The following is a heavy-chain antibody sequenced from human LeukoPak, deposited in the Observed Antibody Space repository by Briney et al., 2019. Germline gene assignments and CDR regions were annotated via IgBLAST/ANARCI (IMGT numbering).Heavy chain of an antibody. CDR3: ARIDLRVNFRSGYHKRRAYSDY. V-gene: IGHV4-34*01. Sequence: SETLSLTCAVYGGSFSGYYWSWIRQPPGKGLEWIGEINHSGSTNYNPSLKSRVTISVDTSKNQFSLKLSSVTAADTAVYYCARIDLRVNFRSGYHKRRAYSDYCGQGTLVTVSS. J-gene: IGHJ4*02. CDR2: INHSGST. D-gene: IGHD3-3*01. CDR1: GGSFSGYY.